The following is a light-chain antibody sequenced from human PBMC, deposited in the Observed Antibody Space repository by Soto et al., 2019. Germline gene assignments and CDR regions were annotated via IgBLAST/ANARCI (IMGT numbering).Light chain of an antibody. CDR2: DNN. CDR1: SSNIGNNY. Sequence: QSVLTQPPSVSAAPGQTVTISCSGSSSNIGNNYVSWYQHLPGTAPKLLIYDNNKRPSGIPDRFSGSKSGTSATLGITGLQTGDEADYYCGTWDSRMSGVVFAGGTKLTVL. V-gene: IGLV1-51*01. J-gene: IGLJ3*02. CDR3: GTWDSRMSGVV.